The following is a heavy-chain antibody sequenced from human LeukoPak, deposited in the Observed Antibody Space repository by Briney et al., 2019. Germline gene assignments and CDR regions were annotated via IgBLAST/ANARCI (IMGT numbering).Heavy chain of an antibody. D-gene: IGHD5-24*01. CDR2: IISGGVTV. CDR1: AFTFSDFE. CDR3: VRGDGYTPSP. J-gene: IGHJ5*02. Sequence: TGGSLRLSCAASAFTFSDFEIHWVRQAPGKGLEWVSYIISGGVTVKYADSVRGRFTISRDNAKNSVFLQMNSLRGEDTAVYYCVRGDGYTPSPWGPGTLFTLSS. V-gene: IGHV3-48*03.